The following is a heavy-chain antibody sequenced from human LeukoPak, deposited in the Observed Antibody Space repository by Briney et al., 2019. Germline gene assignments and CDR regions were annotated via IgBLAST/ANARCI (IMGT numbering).Heavy chain of an antibody. Sequence: GGSLRLSCAASGFTFSSYSMNWVRQAPGKGLEWVSSISSSSSYIYYADYVKGRFTISRENAKNSLYLQMNSLRAEDTAVYYCARDKGSSWSGGFDYWGQGTLVTVSS. CDR2: ISSSSSYI. J-gene: IGHJ4*02. CDR1: GFTFSSYS. V-gene: IGHV3-21*01. CDR3: ARDKGSSWSGGFDY. D-gene: IGHD6-13*01.